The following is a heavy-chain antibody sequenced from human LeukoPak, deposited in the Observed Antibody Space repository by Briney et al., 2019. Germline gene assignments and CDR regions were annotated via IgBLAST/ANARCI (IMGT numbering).Heavy chain of an antibody. D-gene: IGHD3-22*01. CDR2: ITSSGNTI. Sequence: GGSLRLSCAASGFSFNSHSMNWVRQAPGQGLEWVSYITSSGNTIYYADSVKGRFTISRDNAKNSLYLQMNSLRAEDTAVYYCARANYYDISGYDYWGQGTLVTVSS. CDR3: ARANYYDISGYDY. J-gene: IGHJ4*02. CDR1: GFSFNSHS. V-gene: IGHV3-48*04.